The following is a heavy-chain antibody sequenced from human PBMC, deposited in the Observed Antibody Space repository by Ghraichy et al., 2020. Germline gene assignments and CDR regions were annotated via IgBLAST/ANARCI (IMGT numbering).Heavy chain of an antibody. J-gene: IGHJ6*02. CDR1: GGTFSSYA. Sequence: SVKVSCKASGGTFSSYAISWVRQAPGQGLEWMGGIIPIFGTANYAQKFQGRVTITADESTSTAYMELSSLRSEDTAVYYCARVSQDIVVVVPGGMDVWGQGTTVTVSS. D-gene: IGHD2-15*01. CDR3: ARVSQDIVVVVPGGMDV. V-gene: IGHV1-69*13. CDR2: IIPIFGTA.